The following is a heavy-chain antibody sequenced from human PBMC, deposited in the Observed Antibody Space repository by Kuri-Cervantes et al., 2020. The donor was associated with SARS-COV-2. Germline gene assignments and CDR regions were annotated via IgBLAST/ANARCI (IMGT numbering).Heavy chain of an antibody. J-gene: IGHJ6*03. CDR2: IYYSGST. V-gene: IGHV4-39*02. CDR3: ARDQRADCSSTSCYIGGYYYYMDV. Sequence: GSLRLSCTVSGGSISSSSYYWGWIRQPPGKGLEWIGSIYYSGSTYYNPSLKSRVTISVDTSKNQFSLKLSSVTAADTAVYYCARDQRADCSSTSCYIGGYYYYMDVWGKGTTVTVSS. CDR1: GGSISSSSYY. D-gene: IGHD2-2*02.